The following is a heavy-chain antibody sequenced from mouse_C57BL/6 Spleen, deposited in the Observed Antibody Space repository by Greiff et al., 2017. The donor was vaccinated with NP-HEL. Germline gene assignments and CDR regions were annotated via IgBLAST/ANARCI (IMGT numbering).Heavy chain of an antibody. D-gene: IGHD2-5*01. CDR1: GFNIKDYY. CDR2: IDPEDGET. Sequence: EVQRVESGAELVKPGASVKLSCTASGFNIKDYYMHWVKQRTEQGLEWIGRIDPEDGETKYAPKFQGKATITADTSSNTAYLQLSSLTSEDTAVYYCATAYYSNWYFDVWGTGTTVTVSS. V-gene: IGHV14-2*01. J-gene: IGHJ1*03. CDR3: ATAYYSNWYFDV.